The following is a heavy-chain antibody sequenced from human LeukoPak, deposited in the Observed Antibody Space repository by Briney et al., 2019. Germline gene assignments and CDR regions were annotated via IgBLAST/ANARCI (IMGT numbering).Heavy chain of an antibody. CDR2: INPGGGNT. CDR3: ARDPLGVEDRGRMDV. V-gene: IGHV1-46*01. D-gene: IGHD3-3*01. J-gene: IGHJ6*04. Sequence: ASVKVSCKASGYTFTSHYMHWVRQAPGQGLEWMGIINPGGGNTNYAQKFQGRVTMTRDMSTSTVYMELSGLRSEDTAVYYCARDPLGVEDRGRMDVWGKGTTVTVSS. CDR1: GYTFTSHY.